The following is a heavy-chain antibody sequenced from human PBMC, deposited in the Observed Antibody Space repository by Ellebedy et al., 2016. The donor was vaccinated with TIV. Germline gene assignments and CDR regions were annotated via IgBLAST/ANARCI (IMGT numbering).Heavy chain of an antibody. Sequence: MPGGSLRLSCTVSGGSLSSHFWSWIRQPPRKGLEWIGRIYDTGVTNYSPSLKSRVTMSIDTSKNQFSLQLSSVTAAGTAVYYCVRGTGDNMIGLKGWFDPWGQGTLVTVSS. J-gene: IGHJ5*02. D-gene: IGHD3-16*01. V-gene: IGHV4-59*11. CDR3: VRGTGDNMIGLKGWFDP. CDR2: IYDTGVT. CDR1: GGSLSSHF.